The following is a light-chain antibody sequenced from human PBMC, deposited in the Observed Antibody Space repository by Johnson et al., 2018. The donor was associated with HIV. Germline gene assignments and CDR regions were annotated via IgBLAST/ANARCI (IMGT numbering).Light chain of an antibody. Sequence: QSVLTQPPSVSAAPGQKVTISCSGSSSNIGNNYVSWYQQLPGTAPKLLIYDNSMRTSGIPDRFSGSKSGTSATLGITGLQTGEEADYYCGTWDSSLSSYVFGTGTKVTVL. CDR2: DNS. CDR3: GTWDSSLSSYV. J-gene: IGLJ1*01. V-gene: IGLV1-51*01. CDR1: SSNIGNNY.